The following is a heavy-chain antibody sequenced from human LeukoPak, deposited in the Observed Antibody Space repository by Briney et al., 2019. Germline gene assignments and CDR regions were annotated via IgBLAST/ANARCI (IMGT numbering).Heavy chain of an antibody. J-gene: IGHJ4*02. V-gene: IGHV3-21*01. D-gene: IGHD4-23*01. CDR2: ITGSSNFM. CDR1: GFTFSTYS. CDR3: AGDFSQSRNSDY. Sequence: GGSLRLSCAASGFTFSTYSMNWVRHAPGKGLEWVSSITGSSNFMSYADSVKGRFTISRDNARNSLYLQMNSLRAEDTAVYYCAGDFSQSRNSDYWGQGTLVTVSS.